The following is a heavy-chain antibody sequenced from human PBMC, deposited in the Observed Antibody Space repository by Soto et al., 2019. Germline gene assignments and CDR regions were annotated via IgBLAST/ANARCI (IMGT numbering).Heavy chain of an antibody. CDR2: INHVGGT. J-gene: IGHJ5*02. V-gene: IGHV4-34*01. D-gene: IGHD3-16*01. Sequence: ASETTSLTCAVYGGFLSESYWTWIRQPPGKGLEWIGEINHVGGTNYNPSLKSRVTMSVDTSQNQFSLRLISVTAADTAMYFCVRIRYQLPSSVLWLDPWGQGTPVTVSS. CDR1: GGFLSESY. CDR3: VRIRYQLPSSVLWLDP.